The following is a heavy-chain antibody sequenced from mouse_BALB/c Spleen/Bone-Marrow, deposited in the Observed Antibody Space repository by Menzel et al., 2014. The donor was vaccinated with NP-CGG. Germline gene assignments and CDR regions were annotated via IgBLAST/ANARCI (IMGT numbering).Heavy chain of an antibody. CDR2: IDPSDSET. J-gene: IGHJ4*01. CDR3: ARDGITTATYYYAMDY. CDR1: GYSFTSYW. Sequence: VQLQQSGPQLVRPGASVKISCKASGYSFTSYWMHWVKQRPGQGLEWIGMIDPSDSETRLNQKFKDKATLTVDKSSSTAYMQLSSTTSEDSAVYYCARDGITTATYYYAMDYWGQGTSVTISS. V-gene: IGHV1S127*01. D-gene: IGHD1-2*01.